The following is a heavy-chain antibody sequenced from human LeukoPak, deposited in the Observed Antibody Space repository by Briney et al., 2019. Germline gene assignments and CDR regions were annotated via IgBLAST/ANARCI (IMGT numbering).Heavy chain of an antibody. V-gene: IGHV3-9*03. D-gene: IGHD1-26*01. CDR1: GFTFHDYA. Sequence: PGGSLRLSCAASGFTFHDYAMHWVRQVPGKGLEWVSGITWNSGSVLYADSVRGRFTISRDNAKNSLYLQMNSLRPEDMAFYYCAKGLGAASLIVDALDMWGQGTMVTV. J-gene: IGHJ3*02. CDR2: ITWNSGSV. CDR3: AKGLGAASLIVDALDM.